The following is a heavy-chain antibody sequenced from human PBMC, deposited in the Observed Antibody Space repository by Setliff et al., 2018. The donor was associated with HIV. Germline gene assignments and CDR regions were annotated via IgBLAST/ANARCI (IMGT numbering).Heavy chain of an antibody. CDR2: ISAYNGNT. V-gene: IGHV1-18*01. CDR3: ARTRVADYVWGSYRQPIDY. D-gene: IGHD3-16*02. CDR1: GYTFTSYG. J-gene: IGHJ4*02. Sequence: ASVKVSCKASGYTFTSYGISWVRQAPGQGLEWMGWISAYNGNTNYAQKLQGRVTMTTDTSTSTAYMELRSLRSDDTAVYYCARTRVADYVWGSYRQPIDYWGQGILVTVSS.